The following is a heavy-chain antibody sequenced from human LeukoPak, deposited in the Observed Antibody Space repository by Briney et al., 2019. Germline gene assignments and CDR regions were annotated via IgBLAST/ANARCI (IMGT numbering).Heavy chain of an antibody. Sequence: PSETLSLTCTVSGGSISSGDYYWSWIRQPPGKGLEWIGYIYYSGSTYYNPSLKSRATVSVDTSKNQFSLKLSSVTAADTAVYYCATYSSSGGFDYWGQGTLVTVSS. CDR1: GGSISSGDYY. CDR2: IYYSGST. V-gene: IGHV4-30-4*01. D-gene: IGHD6-6*01. CDR3: ATYSSSGGFDY. J-gene: IGHJ4*02.